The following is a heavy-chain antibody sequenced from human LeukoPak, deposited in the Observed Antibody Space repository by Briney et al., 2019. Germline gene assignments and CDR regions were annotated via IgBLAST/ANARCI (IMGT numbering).Heavy chain of an antibody. D-gene: IGHD1-26*01. J-gene: IGHJ2*01. CDR1: GYTFTSYG. V-gene: IGHV1-18*01. CDR3: ARGTRGRGDWYFDL. Sequence: ASVTVSCKASGYTFTSYGFSWVRQAPGQGLEWMAWISADKVNTNYAQKLQGRVTMSADTSTSTAYMELRSLTSDDTAVYYCARGTRGRGDWYFDLWGRGTLVTVSS. CDR2: ISADKVNT.